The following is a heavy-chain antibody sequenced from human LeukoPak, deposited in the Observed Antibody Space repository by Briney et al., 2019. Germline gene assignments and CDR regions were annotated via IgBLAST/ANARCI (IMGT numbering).Heavy chain of an antibody. V-gene: IGHV3-33*01. CDR1: GFTFSSYG. D-gene: IGHD3-3*01. Sequence: GGSLGLSCAASGFTFSSYGMHWVRQAPGKGLEWVAVIWYDGSNKYYADSVKGRFTISRDNSKNTLYLQMNSLRAEDTAVYYCARVAYDFWSGYYQNYFDYWGQGTLVTVSS. J-gene: IGHJ4*02. CDR3: ARVAYDFWSGYYQNYFDY. CDR2: IWYDGSNK.